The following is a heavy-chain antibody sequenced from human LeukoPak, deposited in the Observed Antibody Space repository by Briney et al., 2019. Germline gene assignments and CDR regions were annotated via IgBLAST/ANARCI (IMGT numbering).Heavy chain of an antibody. D-gene: IGHD1-26*01. J-gene: IGHJ4*02. CDR2: IIPIFGTA. CDR3: ASQGIVGATRYFDY. CDR1: GGTFSSYA. Sequence: SVKVSCKASGGTFSSYAISWVRQAPGQGLEWMGGIIPIFGTAHYAQKFQGRVTITADESTSTAYMELSSLRSEDTAVYYCASQGIVGATRYFDYWGQGTLVTVSS. V-gene: IGHV1-69*01.